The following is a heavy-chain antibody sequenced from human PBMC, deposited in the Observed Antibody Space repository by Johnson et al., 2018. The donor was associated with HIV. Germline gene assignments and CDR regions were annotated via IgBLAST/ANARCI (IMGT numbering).Heavy chain of an antibody. Sequence: VQLVESGGGVVQPGRSLRLSCAASGFTFSSYWMHWVRQAPGKGLVWVSRMNGDGSSTTYADSVKGRFTISRDNAKNTLYLQMNSLRVEDTAVYYCAREQELIGERAFDIWGQGTMVTVSS. CDR2: MNGDGSST. D-gene: IGHD6-13*01. CDR1: GFTFSSYW. CDR3: AREQELIGERAFDI. V-gene: IGHV3-74*01. J-gene: IGHJ3*02.